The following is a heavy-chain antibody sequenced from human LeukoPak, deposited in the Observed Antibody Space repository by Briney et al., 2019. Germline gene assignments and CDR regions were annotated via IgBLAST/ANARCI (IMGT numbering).Heavy chain of an antibody. CDR1: GFTFSSYE. CDR2: ISSSGSTI. D-gene: IGHD3-22*01. V-gene: IGHV3-48*03. Sequence: GGSLRLSCAASGFTFSSYEMNWVRQAPGKGLEWVSYISSSGSTIYYADSVKGRFTISRDNAKNSLYLQMNSLRDEDTAVYYCAKVRAISHSSGYYPYDYWGQGTLVTVSS. CDR3: AKVRAISHSSGYYPYDY. J-gene: IGHJ4*02.